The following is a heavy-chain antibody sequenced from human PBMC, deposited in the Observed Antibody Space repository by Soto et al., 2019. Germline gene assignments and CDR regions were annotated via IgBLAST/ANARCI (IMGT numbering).Heavy chain of an antibody. CDR2: ISSNGGST. D-gene: IGHD2-15*01. CDR1: GFTFSSYA. J-gene: IGHJ3*02. CDR3: ARGLGYAFDI. Sequence: EVQLVESGGGLVQPGGSLRLSCAASGFTFSSYAMHWVRQAPGKGLEYVSAISSNGGSTYYANSVKGRFTISRDNSKNTLYLQMGRLRAEDMAVYYCARGLGYAFDIWGQGTMVTVSS. V-gene: IGHV3-64*01.